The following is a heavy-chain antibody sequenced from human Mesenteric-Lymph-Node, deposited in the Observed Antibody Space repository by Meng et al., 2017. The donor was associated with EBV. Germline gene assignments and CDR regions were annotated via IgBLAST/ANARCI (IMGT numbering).Heavy chain of an antibody. CDR1: GGYICISNW. CDR3: ARGEIVRGEWYFDL. J-gene: IGHJ2*01. D-gene: IGHD1-26*01. Sequence: VQLQEAGPGLVRSSGALSLISCVSGGYICISNWWSWVRQSPGKGLEWIGEIYHGGSTNYNPSLTSRVTMSVDKSQNQFSLKLTSVTAADRAIYYCARGEIVRGEWYFDLWGRGTLVTVSS. CDR2: IYHGGST. V-gene: IGHV4-4*02.